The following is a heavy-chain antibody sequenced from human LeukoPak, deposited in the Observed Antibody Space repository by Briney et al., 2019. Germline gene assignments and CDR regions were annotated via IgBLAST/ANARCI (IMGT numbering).Heavy chain of an antibody. Sequence: SETLSLTCAVYGGSFSGYYWSWIRQPPGQGLEWIGEINHSGSTNYNPSLKRRVTISVDTSKNQFSLKLSSVTAADTAVYYCARGYKRAAAGTVYYYYMDVWGKGTTVTVSS. D-gene: IGHD6-13*01. CDR2: INHSGST. CDR1: GGSFSGYY. V-gene: IGHV4-34*01. J-gene: IGHJ6*03. CDR3: ARGYKRAAAGTVYYYYMDV.